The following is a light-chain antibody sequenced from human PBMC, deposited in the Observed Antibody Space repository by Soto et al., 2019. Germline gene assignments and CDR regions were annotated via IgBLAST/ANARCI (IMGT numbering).Light chain of an antibody. V-gene: IGKV2-28*01. CDR3: QQSYTLSPLT. CDR2: LAS. CDR1: QSLLHPNERNY. J-gene: IGKJ4*01. Sequence: DIVVTQSPLSLPVTPGEPASISCRSSQSLLHPNERNYLEWYLQKPGHSPQLLIYLASNRSSGVPDRFSGSGSGTDFTLKISRVEAEDVATYFCQQSYTLSPLTFGGGTKVDIK.